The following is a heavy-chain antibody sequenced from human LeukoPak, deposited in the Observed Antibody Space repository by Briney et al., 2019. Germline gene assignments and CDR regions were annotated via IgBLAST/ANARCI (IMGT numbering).Heavy chain of an antibody. D-gene: IGHD3-22*01. CDR2: IIPILGIA. CDR3: ATNLLYDSSGYPFDY. J-gene: IGHJ4*02. V-gene: IGHV1-69*02. Sequence: GASVKVSCKASGGTSSSYTISWVRQAPGQGLEWMGRIIPILGIANYAQKFQGRVTITADKSTSTAYMELSSLRSEDTAVYYCATNLLYDSSGYPFDYWGQGTLVTVSS. CDR1: GGTSSSYT.